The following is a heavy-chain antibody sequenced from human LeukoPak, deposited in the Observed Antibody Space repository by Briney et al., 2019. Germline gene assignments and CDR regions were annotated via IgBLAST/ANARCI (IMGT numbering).Heavy chain of an antibody. J-gene: IGHJ4*02. CDR2: ISYDGSNK. D-gene: IGHD3-10*01. CDR1: GFTFSSYG. Sequence: GGSLRLSCAASGFTFSSYGMHWVRQAPGKGLEWVAVISYDGSNKYYADSVKGRFTNSRDNSKNTLYLQMNSLRAEDTAVYYCAKDKVVRGVKGYFDYWGQGTLVTVSS. CDR3: AKDKVVRGVKGYFDY. V-gene: IGHV3-30*18.